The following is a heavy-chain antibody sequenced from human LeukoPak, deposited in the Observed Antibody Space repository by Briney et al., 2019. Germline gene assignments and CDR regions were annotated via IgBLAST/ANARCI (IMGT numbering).Heavy chain of an antibody. CDR3: ARRYSSDYYWDD. D-gene: IGHD6-25*01. CDR2: IDPSDSYT. CDR1: GYSFTTYW. J-gene: IGHJ4*02. V-gene: IGHV5-10-1*01. Sequence: GESLRISCRGSGYSFTTYWISWVRQMPGKGLEWMGRIDPSDSYTKYNPSFQGHVAISADKSISTAYLQWSSLKDSDSAMYYCARRYSSDYYWDDWGQGTLVTVSS.